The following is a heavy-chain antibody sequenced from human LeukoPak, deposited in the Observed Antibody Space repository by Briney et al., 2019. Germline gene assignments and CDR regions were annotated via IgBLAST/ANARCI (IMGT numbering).Heavy chain of an antibody. D-gene: IGHD3-10*01. Sequence: GGSLRLSCAASGFTFNSYWMSWVRQAPGKGLEWVANIKQDGSEKYYVDSVKGRFTISRDNTKNLLYLEMNSLRAEDTAMYFCVRDVGAVRGEVYFDYWGQGTLVTVSS. CDR3: VRDVGAVRGEVYFDY. J-gene: IGHJ4*02. V-gene: IGHV3-7*01. CDR1: GFTFNSYW. CDR2: IKQDGSEK.